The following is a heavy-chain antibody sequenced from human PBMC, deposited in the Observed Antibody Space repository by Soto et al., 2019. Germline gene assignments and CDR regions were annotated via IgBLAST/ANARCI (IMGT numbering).Heavy chain of an antibody. J-gene: IGHJ5*02. CDR2: ISGSGNSP. Sequence: EVQLVESGGRLVQRGGSLRLSCSGSGFIFGDHVMDWVRQAPGKGLEWVAGISGSGNSPFFRDSVKGRFTISRHNSKNTVYLEMNNLRDEDSAMYFCARGTHSYSGSHELDAWGLGTLVTVSS. CDR1: GFIFGDHV. CDR3: ARGTHSYSGSHELDA. D-gene: IGHD1-26*01. V-gene: IGHV3-23*04.